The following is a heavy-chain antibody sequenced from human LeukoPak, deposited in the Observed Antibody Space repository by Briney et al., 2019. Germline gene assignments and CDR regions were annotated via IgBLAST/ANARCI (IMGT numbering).Heavy chain of an antibody. Sequence: SETLSLTCTVSGGSISGSYWSWIRQPPGKALDWIGGIYYTGSTSYNLSLKSRVTMSVDASKNQFSLQLRSVTAADTAVYYCARGGHYDSTHFDYYHVMDVWGKGTTVSVSS. CDR1: GGSISGSY. D-gene: IGHD4-17*01. V-gene: IGHV4-59*12. CDR3: ARGGHYDSTHFDYYHVMDV. CDR2: IYYTGST. J-gene: IGHJ6*04.